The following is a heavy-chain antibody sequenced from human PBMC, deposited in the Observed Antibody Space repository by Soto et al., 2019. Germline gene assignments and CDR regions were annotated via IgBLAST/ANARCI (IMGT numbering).Heavy chain of an antibody. Sequence: EVQLVESGGGLVKPGGSLRLSCAASGFTFSSYSMNWVRQAPGKGLEWVSSISSSSSYIYYADSVKGRFTISRDNAKNSLYLQMNSLRAEDTAVYYXXXXXXXYCGGDCYDFDYWGQGTLVTVSS. CDR1: GFTFSSYS. J-gene: IGHJ4*02. CDR2: ISSSSSYI. V-gene: IGHV3-21*01. CDR3: XXXXXXYCGGDCYDFDY. D-gene: IGHD2-21*02.